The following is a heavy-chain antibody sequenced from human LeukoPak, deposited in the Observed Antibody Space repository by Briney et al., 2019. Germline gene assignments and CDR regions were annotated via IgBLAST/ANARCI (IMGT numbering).Heavy chain of an antibody. CDR2: IKQDGSEK. V-gene: IGHV3-7*01. Sequence: PGGSLRLSCAASGFTFSSYWMSWVRQAPGKGLEWVANIKQDGSEKYYVDPVKGRFTISRDNAKNSLYLQMNSLRAEDTAVYYCARAGLGYDSSGYPYYFDYWGQGTLVTVSS. CDR3: ARAGLGYDSSGYPYYFDY. J-gene: IGHJ4*02. D-gene: IGHD3-22*01. CDR1: GFTFSSYW.